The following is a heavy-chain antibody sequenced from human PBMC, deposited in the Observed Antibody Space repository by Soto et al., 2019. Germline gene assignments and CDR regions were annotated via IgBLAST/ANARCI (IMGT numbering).Heavy chain of an antibody. D-gene: IGHD5-18*01. CDR2: IWYDGSNK. V-gene: IGHV3-33*01. J-gene: IGHJ6*02. CDR1: GFTFSSYG. Sequence: PGGSLRLSCAASGFTFSSYGMHWVRQAPGKGLEWVAVIWYDGSNKYYADSVKGRFTISRDNSKNTLYLQMNSLRAEDTAVYYCARDLYVQLWLSPAYGMDVWGQGTTVTVSS. CDR3: ARDLYVQLWLSPAYGMDV.